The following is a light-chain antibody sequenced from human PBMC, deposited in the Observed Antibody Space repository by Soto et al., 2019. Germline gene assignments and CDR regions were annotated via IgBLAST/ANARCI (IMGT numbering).Light chain of an antibody. J-gene: IGKJ2*01. Sequence: VLTQSPLSLPVTLGQPASISCRSSESPVITDGDTLLNWFQQRPGQSPRRLIYRVANRDFGVTDKFSGSGSGTEFTLKISSVEAEDVAIYYCMQGARWPYTFGQGTKLEI. V-gene: IGKV2-30*01. CDR1: ESPVITDGDTL. CDR2: RVA. CDR3: MQGARWPYT.